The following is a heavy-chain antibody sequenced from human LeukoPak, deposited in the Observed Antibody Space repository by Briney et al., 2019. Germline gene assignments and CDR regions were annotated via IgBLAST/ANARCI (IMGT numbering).Heavy chain of an antibody. CDR1: GGTFISYA. CDR2: IIPIFGIA. J-gene: IGHJ5*02. Sequence: ASVKVSCKASGGTFISYAISWVRQAPGQGLEWMGRIIPIFGIANYAQKFQGRVTITADKSTSTAYMELSSLRSEDTAVYYCAREGSRDYDFWSGYPNWFDPWGQGTLVTVSS. CDR3: AREGSRDYDFWSGYPNWFDP. D-gene: IGHD3-3*01. V-gene: IGHV1-69*04.